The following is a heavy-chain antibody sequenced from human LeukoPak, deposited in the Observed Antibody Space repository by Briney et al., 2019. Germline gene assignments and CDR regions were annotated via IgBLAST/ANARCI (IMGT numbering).Heavy chain of an antibody. CDR1: GGSISSYY. CDR3: ARAAGVPVAFDI. Sequence: KPSETLSLTCTVSGGSISSYYWSWIRQPPGKGLEWIGYIYYSGSTNYNPSLKSRVTISVDTSKNQLSLKLSSVTAADTAVYYCARAAGVPVAFDIWGQGTMVTVSS. J-gene: IGHJ3*02. CDR2: IYYSGST. V-gene: IGHV4-59*01. D-gene: IGHD2-8*01.